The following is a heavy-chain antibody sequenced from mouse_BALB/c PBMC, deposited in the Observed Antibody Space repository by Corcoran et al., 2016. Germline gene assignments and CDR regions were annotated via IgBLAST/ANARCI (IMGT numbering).Heavy chain of an antibody. Sequence: QIQLVQSGPELKKPGETVKISCKASGYTFTNYGMNWVKQAPGKGLKWMGWINTYTGEPTYADDFKGRFAFSLETSASTAYLQINNLKNEDTATYFCARRGNYYFDYWGQGTTLTVSS. CDR3: ARRGNYYFDY. J-gene: IGHJ2*01. D-gene: IGHD2-1*01. CDR1: GYTFTNYG. CDR2: INTYTGEP. V-gene: IGHV9-3-1*01.